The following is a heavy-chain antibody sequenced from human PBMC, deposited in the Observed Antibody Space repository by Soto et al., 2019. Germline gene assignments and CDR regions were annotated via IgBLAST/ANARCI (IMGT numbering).Heavy chain of an antibody. J-gene: IGHJ4*02. CDR2: ISQSGNT. CDR3: ARATKVSGSSQTRPDF. D-gene: IGHD6-6*01. CDR1: SGSFSGYY. Sequence: SETLSLTCSIYSGSFSGYYWSWIRQPPGKGLEWIGEISQSGNTNYSPSFKSRVSISIDTSKKQFSLNLASVSAADTAVYYCARATKVSGSSQTRPDFWGQGTLVTVYS. V-gene: IGHV4-34*01.